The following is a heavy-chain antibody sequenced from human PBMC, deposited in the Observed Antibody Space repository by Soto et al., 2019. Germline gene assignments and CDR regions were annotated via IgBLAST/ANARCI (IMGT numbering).Heavy chain of an antibody. V-gene: IGHV3-48*02. Sequence: GGSLRLSCTACGFTFSTDSMNWARQAPGKGLEWISYITSGSTTIFYADSVKGRFTISRDNAKNSLYLQMNSLRDEDTAVYYCARDNGMAGSFDPWGQGTLVTVSS. CDR3: ARDNGMAGSFDP. CDR1: GFTFSTDS. J-gene: IGHJ5*02. CDR2: ITSGSTTI.